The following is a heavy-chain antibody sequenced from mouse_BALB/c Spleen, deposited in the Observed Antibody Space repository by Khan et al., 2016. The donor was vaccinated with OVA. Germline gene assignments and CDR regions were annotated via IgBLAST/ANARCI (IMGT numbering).Heavy chain of an antibody. D-gene: IGHD2-10*01. Sequence: VQLVESGPELKKPGETVKISCKASGHTFTNFGMNWVKQAPGKGLKWMGWINTYTGEPTYADDFNGRFAFSLEASASTAYLQINNLTNEDTATXFCARPPYFSYAMDNWGQGTSVTVSS. CDR3: ARPPYFSYAMDN. V-gene: IGHV9-3-1*01. J-gene: IGHJ4*01. CDR2: INTYTGEP. CDR1: GHTFTNFG.